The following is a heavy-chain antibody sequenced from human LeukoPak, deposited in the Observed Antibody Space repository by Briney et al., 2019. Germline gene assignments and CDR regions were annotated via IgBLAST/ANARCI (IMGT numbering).Heavy chain of an antibody. D-gene: IGHD2-21*01. J-gene: IGHJ4*02. Sequence: GASVKVSCKASGYTFTSYAMNWVRQAPGQGLEWMGWINPNSGGTNYAQKFQGRVTMTRDTSISTAYMELSRLRSDDTAVYYCVCAQTRYYLDYWGQGTLVTVSS. CDR2: INPNSGGT. V-gene: IGHV1-2*02. CDR3: VCAQTRYYLDY. CDR1: GYTFTSYA.